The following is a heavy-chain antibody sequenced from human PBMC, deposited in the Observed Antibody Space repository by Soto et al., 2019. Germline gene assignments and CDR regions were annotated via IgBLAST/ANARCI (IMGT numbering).Heavy chain of an antibody. D-gene: IGHD6-19*01. CDR1: GFTFNYYP. V-gene: IGHV3-30-3*01. CDR2: ISFDGSNK. Sequence: QMQLVESGGGVVQPGESLRLSCAASGFTFNYYPMHWVRQTPGKGLEWVAVISFDGSNKYYADSVKGRFTISRDNSKNMLDLQMNSLRAEDAAVYYCARLPGALVAVLYIYPLDGREAMSDVDVWGQGPTVSVSS. CDR3: ARLPGALVAVLYIYPLDGREAMSDVDV. J-gene: IGHJ6*02.